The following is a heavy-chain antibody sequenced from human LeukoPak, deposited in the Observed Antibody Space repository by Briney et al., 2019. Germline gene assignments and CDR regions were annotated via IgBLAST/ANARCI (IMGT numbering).Heavy chain of an antibody. V-gene: IGHV3-30*02. CDR1: GFTFSSYG. D-gene: IGHD2-2*02. J-gene: IGHJ4*02. CDR3: AKDPLYIDY. Sequence: GGSLRLSCAASGFTFSSYGMHWVRQAPGKGLEWVAFIRYDATNTYYADSVKGRFTISRDNSKNTLSLQMNSLGPEDAALYYCAKDPLYIDYWGQGTLVTVSS. CDR2: IRYDATNT.